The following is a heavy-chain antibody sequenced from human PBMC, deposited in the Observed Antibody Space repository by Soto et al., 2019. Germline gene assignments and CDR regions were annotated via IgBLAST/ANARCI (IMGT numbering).Heavy chain of an antibody. D-gene: IGHD5-18*01. CDR3: ARDRRYSYGPYYFDY. CDR2: INAGNGNT. CDR1: GYTFTSYA. V-gene: IGHV1-3*01. J-gene: IGHJ4*02. Sequence: GASVKVSCKASGYTFTSYAMHWVRQAPGQRLEWMGWINAGNGNTKYSQKFQGRVTITRDTSASTAYMELSSLRSEDTAVYYCARDRRYSYGPYYFDYWGQGTLVTVSS.